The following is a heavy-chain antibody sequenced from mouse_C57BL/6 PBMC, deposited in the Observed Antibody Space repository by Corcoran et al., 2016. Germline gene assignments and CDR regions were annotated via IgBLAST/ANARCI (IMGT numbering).Heavy chain of an antibody. CDR3: ERGVLPPYWYFDV. D-gene: IGHD1-1*01. CDR2: IYPRSGNT. J-gene: IGHJ1*03. Sequence: QVQLQQSGAELARPGASVKLSCKASGYTFTSYGISWVKQRTGQGLEWIGEIYPRSGNTYYNEKFKGKATLTADKSSSTAYMELRSLTSEDSAVYFCERGVLPPYWYFDVWGTGTTVTVSS. CDR1: GYTFTSYG. V-gene: IGHV1-81*01.